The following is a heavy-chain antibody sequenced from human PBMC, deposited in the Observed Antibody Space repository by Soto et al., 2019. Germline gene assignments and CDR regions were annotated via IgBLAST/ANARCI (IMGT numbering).Heavy chain of an antibody. Sequence: GGSLRLSCAASGFTFSTYSMNWFRQAPGKGLEWVSYISGTSGTIYYADSVKGRFTISRDNAKNSLYLQMNSLGDEDTAVYYCARFVDMISGYFDLWGRGTLVTVSS. CDR1: GFTFSTYS. J-gene: IGHJ2*01. D-gene: IGHD3-16*01. CDR3: ARFVDMISGYFDL. V-gene: IGHV3-48*02. CDR2: ISGTSGTI.